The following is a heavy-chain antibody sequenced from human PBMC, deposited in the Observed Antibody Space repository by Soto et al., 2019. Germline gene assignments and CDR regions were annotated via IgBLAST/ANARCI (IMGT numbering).Heavy chain of an antibody. V-gene: IGHV4-34*01. J-gene: IGHJ5*02. Sequence: PSETLSLTCAVYGGSFSGYYWSWIRQPPGKGLAWIGEINHSGSTNYNPSLKSRVTISVDTSKNQFSLKLSSVTAADTAVYYCARGGKHNNYYGSGTPGGDWFDPWGQGTLVTVSS. CDR2: INHSGST. D-gene: IGHD3-10*01. CDR1: GGSFSGYY. CDR3: ARGGKHNNYYGSGTPGGDWFDP.